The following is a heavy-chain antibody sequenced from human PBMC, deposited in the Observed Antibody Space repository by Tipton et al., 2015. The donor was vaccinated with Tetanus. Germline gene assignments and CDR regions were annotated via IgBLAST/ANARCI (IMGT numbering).Heavy chain of an antibody. V-gene: IGHV1-2*02. Sequence: QLVQSGAEVKKPGASVKVSCKASGYTFTGYYMHWVRQAPGQGLEWMGWINPNSGGTNYAQKFQGRVTMTRDTSISTAYMELSRLRSDDTAVYYCAREDGYHYDFWSGYYGYWGQGTLVTVSS. CDR1: GYTFTGYY. D-gene: IGHD3-3*01. J-gene: IGHJ4*02. CDR2: INPNSGGT. CDR3: AREDGYHYDFWSGYYGY.